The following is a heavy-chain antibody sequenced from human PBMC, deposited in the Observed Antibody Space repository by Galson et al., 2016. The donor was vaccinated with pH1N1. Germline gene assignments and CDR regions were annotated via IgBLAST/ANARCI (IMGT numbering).Heavy chain of an antibody. Sequence: SLRLSCAASEFLVTDKYMSWVRRAAGKRPEWVSIIYPRGDAYYADFVEGRFTISRDTSKNMLFLHMSHLRADDTALYYCVFDTVPNGADHWGQGTLVTVSS. CDR3: VFDTVPNGADH. D-gene: IGHD4-17*01. CDR2: IYPRGDA. CDR1: EFLVTDKY. J-gene: IGHJ5*02. V-gene: IGHV3-53*01.